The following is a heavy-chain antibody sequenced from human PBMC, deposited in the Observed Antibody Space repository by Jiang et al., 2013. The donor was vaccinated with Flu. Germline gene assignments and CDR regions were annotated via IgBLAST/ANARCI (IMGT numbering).Heavy chain of an antibody. J-gene: IGHJ4*02. D-gene: IGHD2-21*02. CDR2: IYYSGST. V-gene: IGHV4-39*01. Sequence: GLVKPSETLSLTCTVSGGSISSSSYYWGWIRQPPGKGLEWIGSIYYSGSTYYNPSLKSRVTISVDTSKNQFSLKLSSVTAADTAVYYCARRPRVVTAMVDYWGQGTLVTVSS. CDR1: GGSISSSSYY. CDR3: ARRPRVVTAMVDY.